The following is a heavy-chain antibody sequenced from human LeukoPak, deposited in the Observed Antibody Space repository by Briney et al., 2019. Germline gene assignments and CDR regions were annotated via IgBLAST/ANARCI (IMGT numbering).Heavy chain of an antibody. CDR1: GFTFSSYA. D-gene: IGHD3-16*01. Sequence: VGSLRLSCAASGFTFSSYAMSWVRQAPGKGLEWVSGILDSGYSTYYANSVKGRFTISRDNTNNTLYLQMNSPRAEDTAVYYCAKLGGHPLHNYYVGVWGKGTTVAVSS. CDR2: ILDSGYST. V-gene: IGHV3-23*01. CDR3: AKLGGHPLHNYYVGV. J-gene: IGHJ6*03.